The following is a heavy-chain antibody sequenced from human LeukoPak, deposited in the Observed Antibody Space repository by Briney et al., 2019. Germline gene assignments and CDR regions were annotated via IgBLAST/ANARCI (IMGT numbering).Heavy chain of an antibody. Sequence: ASVKVSCKASGYTFTSYAMHWVRQAPGQRLEWMGWINAGNGNTKYSQKFQGRVTITRDTSASTAYMELSSLRSEDTAVYYCARPPPTYYYDSSGYNDAFDNWGQGTMVTVSS. D-gene: IGHD3-22*01. V-gene: IGHV1-3*01. J-gene: IGHJ3*02. CDR3: ARPPPTYYYDSSGYNDAFDN. CDR2: INAGNGNT. CDR1: GYTFTSYA.